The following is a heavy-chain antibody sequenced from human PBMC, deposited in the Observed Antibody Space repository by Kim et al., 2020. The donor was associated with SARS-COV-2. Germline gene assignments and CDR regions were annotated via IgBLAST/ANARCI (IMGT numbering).Heavy chain of an antibody. CDR1: GFTFSNAW. V-gene: IGHV3-15*01. CDR3: TTDLHDYGDLDY. D-gene: IGHD4-17*01. J-gene: IGHJ4*02. CDR2: IKRKTDGGTT. Sequence: GGSLRLSCAASGFTFSNAWMSWVRQAPGKGLEWVGRIKRKTDGGTTDYAAPVKGRFTISRDDSKKTLYLQVNSLKTEDTAVYYCTTDLHDYGDLDYWGQGTLVTVSS.